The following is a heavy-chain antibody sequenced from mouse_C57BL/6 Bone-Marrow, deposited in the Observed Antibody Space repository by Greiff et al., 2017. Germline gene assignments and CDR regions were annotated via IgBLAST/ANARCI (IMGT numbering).Heavy chain of an antibody. CDR2: INPNNGGT. D-gene: IGHD1-1*01. CDR1: GYTFTDYY. Sequence: VQLQQSGPELVKPGASVKISCKASGYTFTDYYMNWVKQSHGKSLERIGDINPNNGGTSYNQKFKGKATLTVDKSSSTAYMELRSLTSEDSAVYYCARITTVVGGYWGQGTTLTVSS. CDR3: ARITTVVGGY. J-gene: IGHJ2*01. V-gene: IGHV1-26*01.